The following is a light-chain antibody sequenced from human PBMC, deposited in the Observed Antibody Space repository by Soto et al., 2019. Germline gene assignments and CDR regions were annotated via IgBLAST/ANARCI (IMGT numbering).Light chain of an antibody. CDR1: SSDVGGYNY. CDR3: SSYEGSNNLV. V-gene: IGLV2-8*01. CDR2: EVS. J-gene: IGLJ1*01. Sequence: QSALTQPPSASGSPGQSVTISCTGTSSDVGGYNYVSWYQQHPGKAPKLMIYEVSERPSGVPDRFSGSKSSNTASLTVSGLQAEDEADYYCSSYEGSNNLVFGTGTKGTV.